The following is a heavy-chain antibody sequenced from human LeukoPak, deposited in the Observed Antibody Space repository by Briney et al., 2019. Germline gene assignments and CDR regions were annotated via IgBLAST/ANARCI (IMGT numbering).Heavy chain of an antibody. Sequence: ASVKVSCKASGGTFSSYAISWVRQAPGQGLEWMGGIIPIFGTANYAQKFQGRVTITADESTSTAYMELSSLRSEDTAVYYCAREGCSSTSCYGGWFDPWSQGTLVTVSS. D-gene: IGHD2-2*01. J-gene: IGHJ5*02. V-gene: IGHV1-69*13. CDR3: AREGCSSTSCYGGWFDP. CDR2: IIPIFGTA. CDR1: GGTFSSYA.